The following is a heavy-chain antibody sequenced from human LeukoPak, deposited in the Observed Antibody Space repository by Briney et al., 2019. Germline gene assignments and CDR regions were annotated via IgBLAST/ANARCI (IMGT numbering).Heavy chain of an antibody. D-gene: IGHD3-22*01. CDR3: ARGAMIVPVA. Sequence: GGSLRLSCAASGFTFSSNYLSWVGQAPGKGLEWVSVIYSGGSTYYADSVKGRFTISRDDSKNTVDLQMNSLRAEDTAVYYCARGAMIVPVAWGRGTLVTVSS. CDR2: IYSGGST. V-gene: IGHV3-53*01. CDR1: GFTFSSNY. J-gene: IGHJ4*02.